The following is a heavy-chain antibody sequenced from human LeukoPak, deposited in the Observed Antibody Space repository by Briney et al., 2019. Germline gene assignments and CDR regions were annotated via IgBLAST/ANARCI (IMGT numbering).Heavy chain of an antibody. J-gene: IGHJ4*02. Sequence: SQTLSLTCTVSGGSISSGDYYWSWIRQPPGKGLEWIGEINHSGSTYYNPSLKSRVTISVDTSKNQFSLKLSSVTAADTAVYYCARVYCSGGSCYWGQGTLVTVSS. CDR3: ARVYCSGGSCY. V-gene: IGHV4-30-4*08. D-gene: IGHD2-15*01. CDR2: INHSGST. CDR1: GGSISSGDYY.